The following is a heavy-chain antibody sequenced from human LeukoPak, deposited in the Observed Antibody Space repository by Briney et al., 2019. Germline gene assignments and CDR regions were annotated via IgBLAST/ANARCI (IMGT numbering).Heavy chain of an antibody. V-gene: IGHV1-69*05. CDR2: IIPIFGTA. D-gene: IGHD3-22*01. CDR3: ASDYDSSGYYYPKFDY. CDR1: GGTFSSYA. J-gene: IGHJ4*02. Sequence: SVKVSCKASGGTFSSYAISWVRQAPGQGLKWMGRIIPIFGTANYAQKFQGRVTITTDESTSTAYMELSSLRSEDTALYYCASDYDSSGYYYPKFDYWGQGTLVTVSS.